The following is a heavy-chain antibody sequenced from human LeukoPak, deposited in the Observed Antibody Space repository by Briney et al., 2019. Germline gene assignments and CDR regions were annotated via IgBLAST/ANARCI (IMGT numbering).Heavy chain of an antibody. CDR1: GGTFTSYA. CDR3: ARDQTYYGSGSDAFDI. V-gene: IGHV1-69*06. CDR2: IIPIFGTA. D-gene: IGHD3-10*01. Sequence: SVKVSCKASGGTFTSYANSWVRQAPGQGLEWMGGIIPIFGTANYAQKFQGRVTITADKSTSTAYMELSSLISEDTAVYYCARDQTYYGSGSDAFDIWGQGTMVTVSS. J-gene: IGHJ3*02.